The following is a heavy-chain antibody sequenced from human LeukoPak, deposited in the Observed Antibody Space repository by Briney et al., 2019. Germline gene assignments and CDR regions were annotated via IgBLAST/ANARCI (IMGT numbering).Heavy chain of an antibody. Sequence: GGSLRLSCAASGSTFSSYWMHWVRQAPGKGLVWVSRINSDGSSTSYADSVKGRFTISRDNAKNTLYLQMNSLRAEDTAVYYCARASSSGWYDPPTVYFDLWGRGTLVTVSS. CDR3: ARASSSGWYDPPTVYFDL. J-gene: IGHJ2*01. CDR1: GSTFSSYW. CDR2: INSDGSST. D-gene: IGHD6-19*01. V-gene: IGHV3-74*01.